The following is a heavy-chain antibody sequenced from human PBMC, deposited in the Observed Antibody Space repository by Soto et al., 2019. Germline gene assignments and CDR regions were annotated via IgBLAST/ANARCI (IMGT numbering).Heavy chain of an antibody. D-gene: IGHD3-9*01. CDR3: ARGRYALGV. CDR2: ITSGGTVF. V-gene: IGHV3-48*03. J-gene: IGHJ6*02. Sequence: EVQLVESGGNLVQPGGSLTLSCAVSGFNVGDYEMNWARQAPGKGLEWISMITSGGTVFYYSDSVRGRFTISRDDSANSLHLQMDNLRVEDTAFYFCARGRYALGVWGQGTSVTVS. CDR1: GFNVGDYE.